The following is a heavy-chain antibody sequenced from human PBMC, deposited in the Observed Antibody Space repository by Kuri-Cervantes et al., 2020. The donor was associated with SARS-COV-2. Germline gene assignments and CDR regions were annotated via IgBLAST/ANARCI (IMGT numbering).Heavy chain of an antibody. CDR1: GFTVSSNY. CDR2: IYSGGST. CDR3: ARGCSGIGCYTRHLDY. D-gene: IGHD2-2*02. Sequence: ETLSLTCAASGFTVSSNYMSWVRQAPGKGLEWVSVIYSGGSTYYADSVKGRFTISRDNAKNSLYLQMNSLRAEDTAVYYCARGCSGIGCYTRHLDYWGQGTLVTVSS. J-gene: IGHJ4*02. V-gene: IGHV3-53*01.